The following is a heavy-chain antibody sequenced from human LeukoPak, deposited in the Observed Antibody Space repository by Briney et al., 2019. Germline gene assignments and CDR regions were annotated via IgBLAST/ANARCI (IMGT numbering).Heavy chain of an antibody. CDR2: ISSSGST. D-gene: IGHD3-22*01. J-gene: IGHJ3*02. CDR3: ARGPYSYDSSGAFDI. V-gene: IGHV4-61*02. Sequence: SQTLSLTCTVSGDSISSGDYYWRWIRQPAGKGLEWIGRISSSGSTNYNPSLKSRVTISVDTSKNQFSLKLSSVTAADTAVYFCARGPYSYDSSGAFDIWGQGTMVTVSS. CDR1: GDSISSGDYY.